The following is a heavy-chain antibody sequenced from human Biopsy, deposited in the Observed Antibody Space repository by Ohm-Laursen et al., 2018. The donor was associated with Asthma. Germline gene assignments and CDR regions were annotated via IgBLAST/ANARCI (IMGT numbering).Heavy chain of an antibody. D-gene: IGHD5-12*01. CDR3: ARARSGNYFDY. CDR2: ISTGGTTI. CDR1: GFTFSDYY. Sequence: SLRLSCTASGFTFSDYYMSWIRQAPGKGLEWVSYISTGGTTINYADSVKGRFTISRGNAKNSLYLQLNSLRAGDTAVYYCARARSGNYFDYWGQGTLVTVSS. V-gene: IGHV3-11*01. J-gene: IGHJ4*02.